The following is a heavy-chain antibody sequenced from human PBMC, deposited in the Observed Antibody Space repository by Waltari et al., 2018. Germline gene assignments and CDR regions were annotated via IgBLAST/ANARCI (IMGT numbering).Heavy chain of an antibody. Sequence: QLQLQESGPGLAKPSETLSLTCTVPGGSISSSSYYCGWIRQPPGKGLEWIGSIYYSGSTYYNPSLKSRVTISVDTSKNQFSLKLSSVTAADTAVYYCARHLGSGSYYQDYYFDYWGQGTLVTVSS. D-gene: IGHD1-26*01. CDR3: ARHLGSGSYYQDYYFDY. CDR1: GGSISSSSYY. J-gene: IGHJ4*02. V-gene: IGHV4-39*07. CDR2: IYYSGST.